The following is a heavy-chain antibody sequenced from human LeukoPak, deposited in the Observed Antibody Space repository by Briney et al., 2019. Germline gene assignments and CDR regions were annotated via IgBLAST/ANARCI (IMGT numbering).Heavy chain of an antibody. V-gene: IGHV3-33*01. J-gene: IGHJ4*02. CDR3: ARGVIEGNDY. D-gene: IGHD3-10*01. CDR2: IWYDGSNK. Sequence: PGRSLRLSCAASGFTFSSYGMHWVRHAPRKGLEWVAVIWYDGSNKYYADSVKGRFTISRDNSKNTLYLQMNSLRAEDTAVYYCARGVIEGNDYWGQGTLVTVSS. CDR1: GFTFSSYG.